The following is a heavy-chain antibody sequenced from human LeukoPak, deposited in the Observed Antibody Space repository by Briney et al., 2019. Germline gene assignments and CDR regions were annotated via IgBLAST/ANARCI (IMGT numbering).Heavy chain of an antibody. V-gene: IGHV3-15*01. CDR2: IKSNSDGGTA. Sequence: TGGSLRLSCAASGFTFSNAWMSWVRKAPGKGLEWVGRIKSNSDGGTAEYGAPVKGRFTISRDDSKNTLYLQMNSLKTEDTAVYHCTTVTALLLWGLDVWGQGTTVTVSS. CDR1: GFTFSNAW. J-gene: IGHJ6*02. D-gene: IGHD2-15*01. CDR3: TTVTALLLWGLDV.